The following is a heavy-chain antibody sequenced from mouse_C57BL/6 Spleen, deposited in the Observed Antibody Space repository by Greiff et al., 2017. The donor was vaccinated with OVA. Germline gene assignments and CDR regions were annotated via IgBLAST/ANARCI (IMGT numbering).Heavy chain of an antibody. CDR3: ARNYYGSSYVDWYFDD. J-gene: IGHJ1*03. CDR1: GYSFTDYN. CDR2: INPNYGTT. D-gene: IGHD1-1*01. V-gene: IGHV1-39*01. Sequence: EVQLQQSGPELVKPGASVKISCKASGYSFTDYNMNWVKQSNGKSLEWIGVINPNYGTTSYNQKFKGKATLTVDQSSSTAYLQLNSLTSEDSAVYYCARNYYGSSYVDWYFDDWGTGTTVTVSS.